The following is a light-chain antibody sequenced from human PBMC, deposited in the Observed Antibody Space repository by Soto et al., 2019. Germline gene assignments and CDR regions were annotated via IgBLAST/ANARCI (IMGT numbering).Light chain of an antibody. Sequence: EIVLTQSPGTLSLSPGERATLSCRASQSVSSSYLAWYQQKPGQAPRLLIYGASSRATGIPDRFSGSGSGTDFTLTISRLEPEDFAVYYCQQYSQWPRTFGQGTKVEIK. CDR1: QSVSSSY. J-gene: IGKJ1*01. CDR2: GAS. CDR3: QQYSQWPRT. V-gene: IGKV3-20*01.